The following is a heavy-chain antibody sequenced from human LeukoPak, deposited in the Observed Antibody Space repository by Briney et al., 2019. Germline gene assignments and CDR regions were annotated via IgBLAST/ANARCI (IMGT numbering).Heavy chain of an antibody. Sequence: SETLSLTCTVSGGSISSYYWSWIRQPPGKGLEWIGYIYYSGSTNYNPSLKSRVTISVDTSKNQFSLKLSSVTAADTAVYYCARVIPNYEPADYYYYGMDVWGQGTTVTVSS. CDR2: IYYSGST. CDR3: ARVIPNYEPADYYYYGMDV. CDR1: GGSISSYY. D-gene: IGHD3-22*01. J-gene: IGHJ6*02. V-gene: IGHV4-59*01.